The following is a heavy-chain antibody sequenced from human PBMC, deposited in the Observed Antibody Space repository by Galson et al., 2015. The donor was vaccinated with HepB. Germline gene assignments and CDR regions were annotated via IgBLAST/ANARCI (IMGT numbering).Heavy chain of an antibody. CDR3: AKDRERSSAWYYGLDV. D-gene: IGHD6-19*01. CDR2: ILYDGSNK. V-gene: IGHV3-30*18. Sequence: YLRLSCAASGFTFSSYGMHWGRQAPGKGLEWVAVILYDGSNKYYTDSVKGRFTISRDNSKNTLYLQMNSLRAEDTAVYYCAKDRERSSAWYYGLDVWGQGTTVTVSS. J-gene: IGHJ6*02. CDR1: GFTFSSYG.